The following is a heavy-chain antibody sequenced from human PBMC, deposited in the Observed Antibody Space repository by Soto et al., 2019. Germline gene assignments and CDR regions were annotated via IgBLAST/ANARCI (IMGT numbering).Heavy chain of an antibody. J-gene: IGHJ4*02. Sequence: GASVKVSCKASGYTLTSYHMDWVRQAPGQGLEWMGIINPSGGRTTYAQKFQGRVTMTRDTSTSTFHMELSSLTSEDTAVYYCAGLYHYDSSGYYDYWGQGTLVTVSS. CDR1: GYTLTSYH. D-gene: IGHD3-22*01. CDR2: INPSGGRT. CDR3: AGLYHYDSSGYYDY. V-gene: IGHV1-46*01.